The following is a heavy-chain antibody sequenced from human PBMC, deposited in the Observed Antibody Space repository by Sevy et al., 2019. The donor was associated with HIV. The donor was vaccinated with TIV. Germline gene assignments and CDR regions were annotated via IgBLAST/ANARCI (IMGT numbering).Heavy chain of an antibody. V-gene: IGHV3-15*01. CDR3: TTGDPYNRYGYMRPYFFDY. Sequence: GGSLRLSCAASGFTFTNTWMSWVRQAPGKGLEWVGRIKSKTDGGTGDYAAPVKGGFSISRDVSKNTLYLQMNSLKTEETAVYYCTTGDPYNRYGYMRPYFFDYWGQGTLVTVSS. CDR1: GFTFTNTW. J-gene: IGHJ4*02. D-gene: IGHD5-18*01. CDR2: IKSKTDGGTG.